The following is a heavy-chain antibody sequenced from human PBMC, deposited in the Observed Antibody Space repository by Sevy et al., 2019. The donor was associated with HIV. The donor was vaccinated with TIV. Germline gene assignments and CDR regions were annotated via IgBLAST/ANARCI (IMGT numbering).Heavy chain of an antibody. CDR2: IIPIFGTA. V-gene: IGHV1-69*06. J-gene: IGHJ6*03. CDR3: ARFSPSEVGLGYYDPYYYYMDV. CDR1: GGTFSSYA. D-gene: IGHD3-22*01. Sequence: ASVKVSCKASGGTFSSYAISWVRQAPGQGLEWMGGIIPIFGTANYAQKFQGRVTITADKSTSTAYMELSSLRSEDTAVYYCARFSPSEVGLGYYDPYYYYMDVWGKGTTVTVSS.